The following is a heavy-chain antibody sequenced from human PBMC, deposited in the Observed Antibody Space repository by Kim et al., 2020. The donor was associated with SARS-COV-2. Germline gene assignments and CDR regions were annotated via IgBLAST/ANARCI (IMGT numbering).Heavy chain of an antibody. CDR3: ARDRAGRDVYSDS. CDR1: GFDFSSSE. D-gene: IGHD2-21*01. J-gene: IGHJ4*02. Sequence: GGSLRLSCAASGFDFSSSEMLWVRQAPGKGLEWISYISNSGETTHYGDSVKGRFTVSRDNSRNSVYLDMISLRAEDTAVYYCARDRAGRDVYSDSWGQGT. CDR2: ISNSGETT. V-gene: IGHV3-48*03.